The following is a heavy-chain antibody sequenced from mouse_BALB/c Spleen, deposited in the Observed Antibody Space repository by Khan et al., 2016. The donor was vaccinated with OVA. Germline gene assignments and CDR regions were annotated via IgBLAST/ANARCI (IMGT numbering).Heavy chain of an antibody. CDR1: GFTFSNFG. CDR2: ISSGSSTI. V-gene: IGHV5-17*02. D-gene: IGHD2-1*01. CDR3: ARSGGNFHWYFDV. J-gene: IGHJ1*01. Sequence: EVQLVESGGGLVQPGGSRKLSCAASGFTFSNFGMHWVRQAPKKGLEWGAYISSGSSTIYYVDTVKGRFTISRENPKNTLFLQMTSLRSEDTALYYCARSGGNFHWYFDVWGAGTSVTVSS.